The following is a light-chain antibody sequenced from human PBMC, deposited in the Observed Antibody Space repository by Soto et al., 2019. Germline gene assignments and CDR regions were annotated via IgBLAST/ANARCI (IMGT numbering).Light chain of an antibody. CDR2: GAS. Sequence: VLTQSAGTLSVTPGERATLSCRASQSISSRYLVWYQQKPGQAPRLLIYGASNRATGIPDRFSGSGSGTDFSLIISRLEPEDFAVYYCQQYGSSPWTFGQGTKVDIK. V-gene: IGKV3-20*01. CDR1: QSISSRY. J-gene: IGKJ1*01. CDR3: QQYGSSPWT.